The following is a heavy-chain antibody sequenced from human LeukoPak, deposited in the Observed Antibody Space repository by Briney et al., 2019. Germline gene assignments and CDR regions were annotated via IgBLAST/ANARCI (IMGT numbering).Heavy chain of an antibody. V-gene: IGHV1-18*01. D-gene: IGHD3-10*01. Sequence: ASVKVSCKASGYTFTSYGISWVRQAPGQGLEWMGWISAYNGNTNYAQKLQGRVTITTDTSTSTAYMELRSLRSDDTAVYYCARSVIILWFGESFQDYWGQGTLVTVSS. CDR3: ARSVIILWFGESFQDY. J-gene: IGHJ4*02. CDR2: ISAYNGNT. CDR1: GYTFTSYG.